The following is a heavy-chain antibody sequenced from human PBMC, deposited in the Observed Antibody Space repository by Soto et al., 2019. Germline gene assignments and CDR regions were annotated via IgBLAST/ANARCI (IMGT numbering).Heavy chain of an antibody. CDR1: GVTSSTYT. J-gene: IGHJ6*04. CDR3: ARESCRSTNRHLSDYYYGIDV. D-gene: IGHD2-2*01. CDR2: IIPIFGTA. Sequence: ASVKVSCKASGVTSSTYTFSWVRQAPGQGLEWMGGIIPIFGTANYAQKFQGRVTITADESTSTAYMELSSLRPEDTAVYYCARESCRSTNRHLSDYYYGIDVWGEGTTVTVSS. V-gene: IGHV1-69*13.